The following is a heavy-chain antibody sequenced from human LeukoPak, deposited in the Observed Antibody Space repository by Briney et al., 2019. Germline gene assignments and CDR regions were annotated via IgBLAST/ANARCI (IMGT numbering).Heavy chain of an antibody. J-gene: IGHJ5*02. CDR2: IILIFGIT. V-gene: IGHV1-69*02. Sequence: SVKVSCKATGGTFISNPITWVRQAPGQGLEWMGSIILIFGITDYAQKFQGRVTITADKSTSTAYMEFSSLRSEDTAVYYCASGRMTTETTYCFDPWGQGTLITVSS. D-gene: IGHD4-11*01. CDR1: GGTFISNP. CDR3: ASGRMTTETTYCFDP.